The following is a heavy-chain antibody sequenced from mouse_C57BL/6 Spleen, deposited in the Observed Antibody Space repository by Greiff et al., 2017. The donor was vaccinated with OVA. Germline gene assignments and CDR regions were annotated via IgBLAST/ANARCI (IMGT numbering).Heavy chain of an antibody. D-gene: IGHD1-1*01. CDR3: ARSYYGSSYAWFAY. CDR1: GYTFTSYW. CDR2: IDPSDSYT. J-gene: IGHJ3*01. V-gene: IGHV1-50*01. Sequence: VQLQQPGAELVKPGASVKLSCKASGYTFTSYWMQWVKQRPGQGLEWIGEIDPSDSYTNYNQKFKGKATLTVDTSSSTAYMQLSSLTSEDSAVYYCARSYYGSSYAWFAYWGQGTLVTVSA.